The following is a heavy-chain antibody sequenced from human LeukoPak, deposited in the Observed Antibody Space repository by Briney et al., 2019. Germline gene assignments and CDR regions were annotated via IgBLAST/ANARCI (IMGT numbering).Heavy chain of an antibody. J-gene: IGHJ6*03. Sequence: KPSETLSLTCTVSGGSISSYYWSWTRQPAGKGLEWIGRIYTSGSTNYNPSLKSRVTMSVDTSKNQFSLKLSSVTAADTAVYYCARVGYDIVYYYYYMDVWGKGTTVTVSS. CDR1: GGSISSYY. V-gene: IGHV4-4*07. CDR2: IYTSGST. D-gene: IGHD3-9*01. CDR3: ARVGYDIVYYYYYMDV.